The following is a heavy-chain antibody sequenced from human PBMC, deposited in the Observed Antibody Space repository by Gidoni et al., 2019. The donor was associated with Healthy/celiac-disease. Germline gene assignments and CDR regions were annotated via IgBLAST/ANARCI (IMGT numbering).Heavy chain of an antibody. CDR1: GLTFSSYS. D-gene: IGHD3-10*01. Sequence: VQLVEYGGGLVKPGGSLRLSCAASGLTFSSYSMNWVRQAPGKGLDWVASISSSSSYIYYADSLKGRFTISRDNAKNSLYLQMNSLRAEDTAVYYCVRNYGSHSYYFDYWGLGTLLTVSS. CDR2: ISSSSSYI. J-gene: IGHJ4*02. V-gene: IGHV3-21*01. CDR3: VRNYGSHSYYFDY.